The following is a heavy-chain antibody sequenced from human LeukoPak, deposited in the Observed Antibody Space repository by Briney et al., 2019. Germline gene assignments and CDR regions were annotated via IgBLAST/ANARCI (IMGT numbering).Heavy chain of an antibody. CDR1: GYTFTSYD. J-gene: IGHJ2*01. Sequence: GASVKVSCKASGYTFTSYDINWVRQATGQGLEWMGWMNPNSGNTGYAQKFQGRVTITRNTSINTAYMELHSLRSDDTAIYYCVRDYDILSGYYRQDWYFDLWGRGTLVTVSS. CDR3: VRDYDILSGYYRQDWYFDL. CDR2: MNPNSGNT. D-gene: IGHD3-9*01. V-gene: IGHV1-8*03.